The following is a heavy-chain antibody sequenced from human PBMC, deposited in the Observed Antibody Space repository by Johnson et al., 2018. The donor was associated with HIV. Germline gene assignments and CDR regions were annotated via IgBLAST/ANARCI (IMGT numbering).Heavy chain of an antibody. J-gene: IGHJ3*01. Sequence: QVQLVESGGGLVKPGGSLRLSCAASGFTFSDYYMSWIRQAPGKGLEWVSVFYSGGSTYYADSVKGRFTISRDNAKNSLYLQMNYLRVEDTAVYYCARGGLLWFGHPADWGQGTMVTVSS. V-gene: IGHV3-11*04. D-gene: IGHD3-10*01. CDR3: ARGGLLWFGHPAD. CDR1: GFTFSDYY. CDR2: FYSGGST.